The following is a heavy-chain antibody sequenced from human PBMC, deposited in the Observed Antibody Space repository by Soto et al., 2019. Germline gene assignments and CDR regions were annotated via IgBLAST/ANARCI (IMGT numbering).Heavy chain of an antibody. Sequence: SETLSLTCAVYGGSFSGYYWSWIRQPPGKGLEWIGEINHSGSTNYNPSLKSRVTISVDTSKNQFSLKLSSVTAADTAVYYCARTLGVNTFYFDYWGQGTLVTSPQ. CDR1: GGSFSGYY. CDR2: INHSGST. CDR3: ARTLGVNTFYFDY. D-gene: IGHD3-16*01. V-gene: IGHV4-34*01. J-gene: IGHJ4*02.